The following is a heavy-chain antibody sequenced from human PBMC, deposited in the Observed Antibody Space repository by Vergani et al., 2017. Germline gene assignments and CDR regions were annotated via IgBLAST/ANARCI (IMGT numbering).Heavy chain of an antibody. J-gene: IGHJ6*02. CDR2: ISYDGDRR. D-gene: IGHD3-10*01. CDR1: GFTFSACP. V-gene: IGHV3-30*03. CDR3: ARDRYYLGSGSYPYFYYYGLDV. Sequence: VQLLQSGGGVIQPGGSVRLSCAASGFTFSACPMTWVRQAPGKGLEWVAMISYDGDRRDYGDFAKGRFTISRDSSKTVYLQMNSLRVEDTAMYFCARDRYYLGSGSYPYFYYYGLDVWGQGTAVTVSS.